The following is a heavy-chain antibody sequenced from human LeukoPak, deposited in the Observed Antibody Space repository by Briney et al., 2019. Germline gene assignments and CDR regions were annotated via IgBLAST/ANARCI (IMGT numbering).Heavy chain of an antibody. Sequence: ASVKVSCKASGYTFTGYYMHWVRQAPGQGLEWMARINPNSGGTSYAQKVQGRVTITRDTSISTAYMELSRLRSDDTALYYCARDYYDRSGYLIYWGQGALVTVSS. CDR3: ARDYYDRSGYLIY. CDR1: GYTFTGYY. V-gene: IGHV1-2*06. J-gene: IGHJ4*02. CDR2: INPNSGGT. D-gene: IGHD3-22*01.